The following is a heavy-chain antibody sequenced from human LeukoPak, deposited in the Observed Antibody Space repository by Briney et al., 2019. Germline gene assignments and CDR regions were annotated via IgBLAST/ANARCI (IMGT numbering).Heavy chain of an antibody. CDR2: IYHSGST. CDR3: ARLYCNGGSCFEAY. Sequence: SETLSLTCGVYGGSFRGYYWSWIRQPPGKGLEWIGYIYHSGSTNYNPSLKSRVTISVDTSKNQFSLKLSSVTAADTAVYYCARLYCNGGSCFEAYWGQGTLVTVSS. CDR1: GGSFRGYY. V-gene: IGHV4-59*08. J-gene: IGHJ4*02. D-gene: IGHD2-15*01.